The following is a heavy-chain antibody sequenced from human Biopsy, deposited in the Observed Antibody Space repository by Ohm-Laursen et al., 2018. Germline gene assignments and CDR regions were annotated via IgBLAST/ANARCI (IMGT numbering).Heavy chain of an antibody. CDR1: GNSISTSTTYY. Sequence: PPGTLSLTCTVSGNSISTSTTYYWAWLRQPPGKGLEWIGSIYNSKTTFYNPSLKSRVAISVDTSTNQFSLKVSSVTAADTALYYCARHPTGFWFDPWGHGTLVTVSS. CDR2: IYNSKTT. J-gene: IGHJ5*02. V-gene: IGHV4-39*01. CDR3: ARHPTGFWFDP.